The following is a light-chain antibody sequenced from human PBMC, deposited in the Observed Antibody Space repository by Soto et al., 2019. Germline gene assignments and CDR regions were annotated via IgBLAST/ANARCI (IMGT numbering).Light chain of an antibody. CDR2: DVS. V-gene: IGLV2-14*01. CDR3: SSYTSSSTYVV. J-gene: IGLJ2*01. Sequence: QSVLTQPASVSGSPGQSITISCTGTSSDVGGYNYVSWYQQHPGKAPKLMIYDVSTRPSGVSNRFSGSKSGNTASLTISGLQAEDDADYFCSSYTSSSTYVVFGGGTKLTVL. CDR1: SSDVGGYNY.